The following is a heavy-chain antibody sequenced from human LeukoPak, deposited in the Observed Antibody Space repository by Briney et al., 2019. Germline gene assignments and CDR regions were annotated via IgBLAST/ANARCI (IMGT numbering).Heavy chain of an antibody. J-gene: IGHJ4*02. CDR1: GFTFSSYG. CDR3: ARDYCSSTSCPLGY. V-gene: IGHV3-30*03. CDR2: ISYDGSNK. Sequence: GGSLRLSCAASGFTFSSYGMHWVRQAPGKGLEWVAVISYDGSNKYYADSVKGRFTISRDNSKNTLYLQMNSLREEDTAMYYCARDYCSSTSCPLGYWGQGTLVTVSS. D-gene: IGHD2-2*01.